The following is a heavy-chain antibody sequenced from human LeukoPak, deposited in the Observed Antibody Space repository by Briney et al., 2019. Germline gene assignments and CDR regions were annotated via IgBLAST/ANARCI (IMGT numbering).Heavy chain of an antibody. D-gene: IGHD3-22*01. V-gene: IGHV7-4-1*02. CDR2: INTNTGNP. CDR3: ARSIVVVTTHAFDI. CDR1: GYTFTSYA. Sequence: ASVKVSCKASGYTFTSYAMNWVRQAPGQGLEWMGWINTNTGNPTYAQGFTGRFVFSLDTSVSTPYLQISSLKAEDTAVYYCARSIVVVTTHAFDIWGQGTMVTVSS. J-gene: IGHJ3*02.